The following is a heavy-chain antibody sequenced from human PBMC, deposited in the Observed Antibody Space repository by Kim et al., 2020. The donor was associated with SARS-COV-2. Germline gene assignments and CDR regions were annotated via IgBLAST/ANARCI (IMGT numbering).Heavy chain of an antibody. CDR2: ISAYNGNT. CDR1: GYTFTSYG. Sequence: ASVKVSCKASGYTFTSYGISWVRQAPGQGLEWMGWISAYNGNTNYAQKLQGRVTMTTDTSTSTAYMELRSLRSDDTAVYYCAILTYYDCWSGYNLDLFASPNGRNYYYGMDVWGQGTTVTVSS. J-gene: IGHJ6*02. D-gene: IGHD3-3*01. V-gene: IGHV1-18*01. CDR3: AILTYYDCWSGYNLDLFASPNGRNYYYGMDV.